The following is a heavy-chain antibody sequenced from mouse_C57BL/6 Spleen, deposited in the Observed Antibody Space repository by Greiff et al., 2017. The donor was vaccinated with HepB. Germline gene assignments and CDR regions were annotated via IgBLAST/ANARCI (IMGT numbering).Heavy chain of an antibody. CDR1: GYTFTSYT. J-gene: IGHJ2*01. Sequence: QVQLKESGAELARPGASVKMSCKASGYTFTSYTMHWVKQRPGQGLEWIGYINPSSGYTKYNQKFKDKATLTADKSSSTAYMQLSSLTSEDSAVYYCARSTTVVASYYFDYWGQGTTLTVSS. D-gene: IGHD1-1*01. V-gene: IGHV1-4*01. CDR3: ARSTTVVASYYFDY. CDR2: INPSSGYT.